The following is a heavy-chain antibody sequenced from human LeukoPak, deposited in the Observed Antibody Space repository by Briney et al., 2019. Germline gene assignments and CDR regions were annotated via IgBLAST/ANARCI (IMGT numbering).Heavy chain of an antibody. CDR1: GFTLTSNW. V-gene: IGHV3-7*04. J-gene: IGHJ4*02. CDR2: IKQDGSET. Sequence: PRRSLRLSCAASGFTLTSNWISWVRQAPGKGLEWVANIKQDGSETYYVGSVKGRFTISRDNAKDTVYLQMNSLRAEDTAVYYCARAVAAAGSYWGQGTLVTVSS. D-gene: IGHD6-13*01. CDR3: ARAVAAAGSY.